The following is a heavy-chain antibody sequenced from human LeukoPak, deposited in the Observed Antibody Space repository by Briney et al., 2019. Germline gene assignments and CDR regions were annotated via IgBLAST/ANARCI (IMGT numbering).Heavy chain of an antibody. Sequence: GGSLRLSCAASGFTFSDYYMSWIRQAPGKGLEWVSYISSRSNTIYYADSVKGRFTISRDNAKNSLYLQMNSLRAEDTAVYYCARDIGYNTFDIWGQGTMVTVSS. J-gene: IGHJ3*02. D-gene: IGHD2-15*01. CDR2: ISSRSNTI. V-gene: IGHV3-11*04. CDR3: ARDIGYNTFDI. CDR1: GFTFSDYY.